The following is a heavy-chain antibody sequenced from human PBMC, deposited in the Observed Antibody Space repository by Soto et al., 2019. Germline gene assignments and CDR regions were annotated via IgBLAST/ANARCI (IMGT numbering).Heavy chain of an antibody. CDR2: IGKDGSRQ. CDR1: GFTFRNYG. CDR3: ARDVSLPDNGFDV. J-gene: IGHJ3*01. V-gene: IGHV3-33*01. Sequence: QVQLVESGGGVVQPGRSLTLSCAASGFTFRNYGMHWVRQAPGKGLEWVALIGKDGSRQMYADSVKGRFTISRDNSGNTLYLQLASLRADDTGLYYCARDVSLPDNGFDVWGQGTTVSVSS.